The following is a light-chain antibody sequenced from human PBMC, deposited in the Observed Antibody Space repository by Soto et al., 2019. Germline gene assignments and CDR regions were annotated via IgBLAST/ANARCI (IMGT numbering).Light chain of an antibody. J-gene: IGKJ1*01. V-gene: IGKV3D-15*01. CDR2: DAS. Sequence: ETVMTQSPATLSVSPGERATLSCRASQSIRSTLAWFQQKPGQAPRLLIYDASNRATGIPARFSGSGSGTDFTLTISSLEPEDFAVYYCQQYNNWPWTFGQGTKVDIK. CDR3: QQYNNWPWT. CDR1: QSIRST.